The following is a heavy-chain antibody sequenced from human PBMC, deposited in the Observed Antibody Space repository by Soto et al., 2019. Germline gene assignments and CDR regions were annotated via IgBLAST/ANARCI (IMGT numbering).Heavy chain of an antibody. CDR1: GGSFSGYY. Sequence: PSETLSLTCAVYGGSFSGYYWSWIRQPPGKGLEWIGEINHSGSTNYNPSLKSRVTISVDTSKNQFSLKLSSVTAADTAVYYCARVGPGSGYYYGSGSRLNPLDYWGQGTLVTVSS. CDR2: INHSGST. D-gene: IGHD3-10*01. J-gene: IGHJ4*02. V-gene: IGHV4-34*01. CDR3: ARVGPGSGYYYGSGSRLNPLDY.